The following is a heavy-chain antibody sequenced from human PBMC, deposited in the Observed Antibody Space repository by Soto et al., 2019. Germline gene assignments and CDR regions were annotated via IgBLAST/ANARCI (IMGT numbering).Heavy chain of an antibody. J-gene: IGHJ2*01. V-gene: IGHV3-23*01. D-gene: IGHD5-18*01. CDR2: ISGSGGST. CDR3: VKGVFFFQAEDGIRDTVPVSAFLLNRSSDL. Sequence: GKGLEWVSAISGSGGSTDYEDSVKGRFTMSRDHSKKTLYLKMNSLRAEDTAVYYCVKGVFFFQAEDGIRDTVPVSAFLLNRSSDL.